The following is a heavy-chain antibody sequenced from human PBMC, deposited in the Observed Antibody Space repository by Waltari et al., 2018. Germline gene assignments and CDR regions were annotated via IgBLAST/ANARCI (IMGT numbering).Heavy chain of an antibody. Sequence: EVQLVESGGGLVQPGGSLRLSCVVSGINFSNYWMNWVRQAPGKGLEWVANIKPDGSEKYYVDSVKSRLTISRDNAKNSLFLQMNSLSVDDTGVYYCAINQYWGQGTLVTVSS. CDR2: IKPDGSEK. CDR3: AINQY. CDR1: GINFSNYW. V-gene: IGHV3-7*01. J-gene: IGHJ4*02.